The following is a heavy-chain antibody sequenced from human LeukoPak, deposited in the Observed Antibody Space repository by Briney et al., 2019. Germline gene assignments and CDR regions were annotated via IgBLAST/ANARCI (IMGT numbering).Heavy chain of an antibody. Sequence: SETLSLTCTVSGGSISSSSYYWGWIRQPPGKGLEWIGSIYYSGSTYYNPSLKSRVTISVDRSKNQFSLKLSSVTAADTAVYYCARHAVYAGSGWAFDYWGQGTLVTVSS. J-gene: IGHJ4*02. V-gene: IGHV4-39*07. D-gene: IGHD6-19*01. CDR3: ARHAVYAGSGWAFDY. CDR1: GGSISSSSYY. CDR2: IYYSGST.